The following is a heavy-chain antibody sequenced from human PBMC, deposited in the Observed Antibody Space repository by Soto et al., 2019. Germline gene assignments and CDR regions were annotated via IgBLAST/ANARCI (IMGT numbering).Heavy chain of an antibody. CDR3: ARDSERDQGSSSWYDAFDI. CDR1: GGTFSSYA. CDR2: IIPIFGTA. Sequence: SVKVSCEASGGTFSSYAISCVRQAPGQGLEWMGGIIPIFGTANYAQKFQGRVTITADESTSTAYMELRSLRSEDTAVYDCARDSERDQGSSSWYDAFDIWGKGTMLTVSS. J-gene: IGHJ3*02. V-gene: IGHV1-69*13. D-gene: IGHD6-13*01.